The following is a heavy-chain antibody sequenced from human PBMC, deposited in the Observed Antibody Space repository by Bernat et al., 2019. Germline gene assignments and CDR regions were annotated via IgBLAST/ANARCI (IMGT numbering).Heavy chain of an antibody. CDR2: IYSGGST. CDR3: ARDRCSGGSCYSGYWFDP. J-gene: IGHJ5*02. CDR1: GFTVSSNY. V-gene: IGHV3-53*01. D-gene: IGHD2-15*01. Sequence: EVQLVESGGGLIQPGGSLRLSCAASGFTVSSNYMSWVRQAPGKGLEWVSVIYSGGSTYYADSVKGRYTISRDNAKNTLYLQMNSLRAEDTAVYYCARDRCSGGSCYSGYWFDPWGQGTLVTVSS.